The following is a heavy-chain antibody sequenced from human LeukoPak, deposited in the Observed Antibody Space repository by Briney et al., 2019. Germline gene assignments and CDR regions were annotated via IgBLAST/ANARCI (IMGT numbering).Heavy chain of an antibody. CDR1: GYTFTSYG. D-gene: IGHD3-22*01. CDR3: AREGDSSGYYYSLAFAFDI. CDR2: ISAYNGNT. V-gene: IGHV1-18*01. Sequence: GASVTVSCKASGYTFTSYGISWVRQAPGQGLEWMGWISAYNGNTNYAQKLQGRVTMTTDTSTSTAYMELRSLRSDDTAVYYCAREGDSSGYYYSLAFAFDIWGQGTMVTASS. J-gene: IGHJ3*02.